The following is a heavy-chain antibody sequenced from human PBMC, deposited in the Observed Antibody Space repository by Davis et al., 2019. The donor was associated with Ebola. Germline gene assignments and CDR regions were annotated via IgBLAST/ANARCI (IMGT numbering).Heavy chain of an antibody. D-gene: IGHD3-3*01. Sequence: GESLKISCAASGFTFSSYWMHWVRQAPGKGLVWVSRINSDGSSTSYADSVKGRFTISRDNAKNTLYLQMNSLRAEDTAVYYCARDPITIFGVVIIPFVEGGMDVWGQGTTVTVSS. V-gene: IGHV3-74*01. CDR2: INSDGSST. CDR1: GFTFSSYW. CDR3: ARDPITIFGVVIIPFVEGGMDV. J-gene: IGHJ6*02.